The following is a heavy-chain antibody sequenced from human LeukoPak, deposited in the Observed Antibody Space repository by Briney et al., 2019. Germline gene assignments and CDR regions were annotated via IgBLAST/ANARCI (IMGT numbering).Heavy chain of an antibody. CDR3: AKGSAAARPYYFDS. D-gene: IGHD6-6*01. V-gene: IGHV3-23*01. CDR2: ISTNGVNT. J-gene: IGHJ4*02. Sequence: GGSLRLSCQTSGFTFGNYAMSWVRQAQGKELEWISAISTNGVNTYYADSVKGRFTISRDNSRHTLSLQMDGLRADDTAVYYCAKGSAAARPYYFDSWGQGTLVAVSS. CDR1: GFTFGNYA.